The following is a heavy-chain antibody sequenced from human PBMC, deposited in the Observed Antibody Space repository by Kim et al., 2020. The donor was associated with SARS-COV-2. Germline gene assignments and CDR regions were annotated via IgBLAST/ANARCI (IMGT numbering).Heavy chain of an antibody. D-gene: IGHD6-6*01. CDR2: ISYDGSNK. Sequence: GGSLRLSCAASGFTFSSYGMHWVRQAPGKGLEWVAVISYDGSNKYYADSVKGRFTISRDNSKNTLYLQMNSLRAEDTAVYYCAKNGGSSSSKPGYFDYWGQGTLVTVSS. V-gene: IGHV3-30*18. J-gene: IGHJ4*02. CDR3: AKNGGSSSSKPGYFDY. CDR1: GFTFSSYG.